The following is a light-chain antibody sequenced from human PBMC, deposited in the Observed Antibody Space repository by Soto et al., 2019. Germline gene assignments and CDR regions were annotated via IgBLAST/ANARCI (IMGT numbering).Light chain of an antibody. CDR2: DAS. Sequence: DIQMTQSPSTLSASVGDRVTITCRASQSISDWLAWYQQKPGKAPKLLIYDASGLESGVPSRFSGSGSGTEFTLTISSVQPDDFATYYCQQYNSYSLTFGGGTKVEIK. CDR3: QQYNSYSLT. J-gene: IGKJ4*01. V-gene: IGKV1-5*01. CDR1: QSISDW.